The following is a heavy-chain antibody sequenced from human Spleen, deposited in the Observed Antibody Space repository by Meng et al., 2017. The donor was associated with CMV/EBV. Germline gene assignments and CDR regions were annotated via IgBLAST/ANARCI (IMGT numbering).Heavy chain of an antibody. CDR3: TREIGETFWSGSHDS. CDR2: IYYSGSA. Sequence: SETLSLTCTISGGSISSYYWSWIRQPPGKGLEWIGNIYYSGSANYNPSLKSPVTMSVDTSKNQFSLKLSSVTAADTAVYYCTREIGETFWSGSHDSWGQGKLVTVSS. CDR1: GGSISSYY. V-gene: IGHV4-59*01. J-gene: IGHJ4*02. D-gene: IGHD3-3*01.